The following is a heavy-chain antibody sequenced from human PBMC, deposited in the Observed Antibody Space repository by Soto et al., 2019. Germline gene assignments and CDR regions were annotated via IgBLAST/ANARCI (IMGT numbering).Heavy chain of an antibody. CDR1: GGSISSYY. CDR2: IYYSGST. Sequence: PSETLSLTCTVSGGSISSYYWSWIRQPPGKGLEWIGYIYYSGSTNYNPSLKSRVTISVDTSKNQFSLKLSSVTAADTAVYYCARGITMVDYWGQGTLVTVSS. J-gene: IGHJ4*02. V-gene: IGHV4-59*01. CDR3: ARGITMVDY. D-gene: IGHD3-10*01.